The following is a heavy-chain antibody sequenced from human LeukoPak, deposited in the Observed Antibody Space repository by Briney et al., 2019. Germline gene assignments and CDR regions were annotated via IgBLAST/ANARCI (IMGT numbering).Heavy chain of an antibody. Sequence: GGSLRLSCAASGFSFSKYWMHWVRQTPREGLVWVSRVKEDGSYTAYAASVKGRFTISRDNARNTVFLQMNSLRAEDTAVYYCARDFDMGITPGDDFDFWGQGTLVTVSS. CDR3: ARDFDMGITPGDDFDF. D-gene: IGHD3-9*01. CDR1: GFSFSKYW. J-gene: IGHJ4*02. CDR2: VKEDGSYT. V-gene: IGHV3-74*03.